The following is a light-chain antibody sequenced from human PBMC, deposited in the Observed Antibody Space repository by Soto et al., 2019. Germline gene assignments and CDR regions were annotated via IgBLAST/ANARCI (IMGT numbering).Light chain of an antibody. V-gene: IGKV3-15*01. CDR2: DTS. CDR3: QHYVNWPLT. J-gene: IGKJ4*01. CDR1: RGIGST. Sequence: EVVMTQSPATLSVSPGERATLSCRASRGIGSTLAWYQQKPGQTPRLLIYDTSTRATGVPARFIGSASGTEFTLTITSLQSEDFAVYYCQHYVNWPLTFGGGTKVDI.